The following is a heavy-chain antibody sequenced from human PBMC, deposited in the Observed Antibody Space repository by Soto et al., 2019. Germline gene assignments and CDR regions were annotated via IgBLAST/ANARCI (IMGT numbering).Heavy chain of an antibody. V-gene: IGHV3-21*01. J-gene: IGHJ5*01. CDR1: GFSFSSDS. CDR2: ISSSGSFM. CDR3: ARDPPTGATLDWFDS. Sequence: GGSLRLSCAASGFSFSSDSMGWVRQAPGKGLEWVSSISSSGSFMNYADSVKGRFTISRDNAKNSVFLHMTSLKDEDTAVYYCARDPPTGATLDWFDSWGQGTLVTVSS. D-gene: IGHD1-7*01.